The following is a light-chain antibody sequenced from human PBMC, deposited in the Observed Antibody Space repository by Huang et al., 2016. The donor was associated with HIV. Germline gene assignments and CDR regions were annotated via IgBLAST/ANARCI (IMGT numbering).Light chain of an antibody. CDR3: QQLRSYPLT. Sequence: IQLTQSPSSLSAAIGDRVTITCRASQGISTSLAWYQQKPGKAPNLLIFDASSLRSGVPSRFSGSRSGTVFTLSISSLQPEDFATYFCQQLRSYPLTFGGGTKVEIK. CDR2: DAS. J-gene: IGKJ4*01. CDR1: QGISTS. V-gene: IGKV1-9*01.